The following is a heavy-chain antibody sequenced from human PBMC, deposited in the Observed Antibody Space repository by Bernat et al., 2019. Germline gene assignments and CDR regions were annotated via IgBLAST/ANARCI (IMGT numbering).Heavy chain of an antibody. D-gene: IGHD4-4*01. CDR3: AGDPADSLTRNWFDP. V-gene: IGHV3-21*05. CDR1: GFTFSDFS. J-gene: IGHJ5*02. Sequence: EMQLVESGGGLVKPGGSLRLSCTASGFTFSDFSMNWVRQAPGKGLEWLSYISRISSYIYYADSVKGRFTISRDNAESTLYLQMNSLRADDTAVYYCAGDPADSLTRNWFDPWGQGTLVTVSS. CDR2: ISRISSYI.